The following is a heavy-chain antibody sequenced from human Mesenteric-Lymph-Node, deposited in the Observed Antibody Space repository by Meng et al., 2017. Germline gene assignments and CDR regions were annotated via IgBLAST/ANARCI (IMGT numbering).Heavy chain of an antibody. D-gene: IGHD6-13*01. V-gene: IGHV6-1*01. J-gene: IGHJ4*02. CDR2: TYYRSKWYN. Sequence: VQPQQAGPGLVAPSQPPPVTCAIAGDSVSGNGVAWNWIRQSPSRGLEWLGRTYYRSKWYNEYAVSVKSRIGINADTAKNQFSLQLNSVTPEDTAVYYCARAADSSLDYWGQGTLVTVSS. CDR3: ARAADSSLDY. CDR1: GDSVSGNGVA.